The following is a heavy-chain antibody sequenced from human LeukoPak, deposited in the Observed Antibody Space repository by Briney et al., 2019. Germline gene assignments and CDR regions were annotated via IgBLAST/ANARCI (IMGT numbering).Heavy chain of an antibody. CDR2: ISYDGSNK. D-gene: IGHD1-14*01. Sequence: GRSLRLSCAASGFTFSSYAMHWVRQAPGKGLEWVSIISYDGSNKYYADSVKGRFTISRDNSKNTLYLQMNSLRREDTAVYSCAREGTTTTRYRYNYFDPWGQGTLVTVSS. CDR3: AREGTTTTRYRYNYFDP. J-gene: IGHJ5*02. CDR1: GFTFSSYA. V-gene: IGHV3-30*04.